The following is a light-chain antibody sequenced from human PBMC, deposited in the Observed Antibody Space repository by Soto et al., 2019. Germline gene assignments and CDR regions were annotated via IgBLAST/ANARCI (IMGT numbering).Light chain of an antibody. CDR2: DST. Sequence: TQSPSTLSGSVGDRVTITCRASQFLSSYLAWYQQIPGQPPRLLIYDSTNRAAGIPARFSGSRSGTDFTLTISSVEPEDFAMYYCHQRNQFGQGTRLENK. CDR3: HQRNQ. J-gene: IGKJ5*01. CDR1: QFLSSY. V-gene: IGKV3-11*01.